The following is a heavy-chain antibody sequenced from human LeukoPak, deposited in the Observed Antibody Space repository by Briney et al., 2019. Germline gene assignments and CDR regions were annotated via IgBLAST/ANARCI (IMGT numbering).Heavy chain of an antibody. V-gene: IGHV3-33*01. J-gene: IGHJ4*02. CDR2: IWYDGSNK. Sequence: PGRSLRLSCAASGFTFSSYGMHWVRQAPGKGLEWVAVIWYDGSNKYYADSVKGRFTISRDNSKNTLYLQMNSLRAEDTAVYYCARGRYCSGGSCYSPGTYWGQGTLVTVSS. D-gene: IGHD2-15*01. CDR1: GFTFSSYG. CDR3: ARGRYCSGGSCYSPGTY.